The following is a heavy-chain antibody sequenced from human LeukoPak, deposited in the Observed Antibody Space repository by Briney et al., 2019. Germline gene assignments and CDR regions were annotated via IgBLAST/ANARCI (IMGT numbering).Heavy chain of an antibody. V-gene: IGHV3-21*01. CDR2: ISSSSSYI. D-gene: IGHD3-9*01. Sequence: GGSLRLSCAASGFTFTSYSMNWVRQAPGKGLEWVSSISSSSSYICYADSVKGRFTISRDNAKNSLYLQMSSLRAEDTAIYYCARLYDILTGAFDYWGQGTLVTVSS. CDR3: ARLYDILTGAFDY. CDR1: GFTFTSYS. J-gene: IGHJ4*02.